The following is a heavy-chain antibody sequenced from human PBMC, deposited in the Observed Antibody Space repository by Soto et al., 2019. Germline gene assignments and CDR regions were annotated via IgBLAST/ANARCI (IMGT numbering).Heavy chain of an antibody. Sequence: QVQLVESGGGVVQPGRSLRLSCAASGFIFSNYVMYWVRQAQGKGLEWVAFMSYDGTTKYYADSVKGRFTISRDNSKNTLYLQMNNLRPEDTGVYYCAREVLWSRYFDYWGQGTLVTVSS. J-gene: IGHJ4*02. CDR3: AREVLWSRYFDY. V-gene: IGHV3-30-3*01. D-gene: IGHD2-21*01. CDR1: GFIFSNYV. CDR2: MSYDGTTK.